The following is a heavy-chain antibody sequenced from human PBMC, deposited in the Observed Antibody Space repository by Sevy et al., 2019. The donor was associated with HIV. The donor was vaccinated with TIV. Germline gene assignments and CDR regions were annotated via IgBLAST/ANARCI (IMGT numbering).Heavy chain of an antibody. Sequence: ASVKVSCKASGGTFSSYAISWVRQAPGQGLEWMGGIIPIFGTANYAQKFQGRVTITADESTSTAYMELSSLRSEDTAVYYCARESSGWYNFDYWGQGTLVTVSS. CDR3: ARESSGWYNFDY. CDR2: IIPIFGTA. V-gene: IGHV1-69*13. CDR1: GGTFSSYA. D-gene: IGHD6-19*01. J-gene: IGHJ4*02.